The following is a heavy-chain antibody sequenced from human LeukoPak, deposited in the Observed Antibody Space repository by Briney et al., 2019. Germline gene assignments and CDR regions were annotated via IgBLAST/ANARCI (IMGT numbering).Heavy chain of an antibody. Sequence: SETLSLTCTVSGGSISSGDYYWSWIRQPPGKGLEWIGYIYYSGSTNYNPSLKSRVTISVDTSKNQFSLKLSSVTAADTAVYYCAREGCSSTSCYYDYWGQGTLVTVSS. V-gene: IGHV4-61*08. D-gene: IGHD2-2*01. J-gene: IGHJ4*02. CDR3: AREGCSSTSCYYDY. CDR2: IYYSGST. CDR1: GGSISSGDYY.